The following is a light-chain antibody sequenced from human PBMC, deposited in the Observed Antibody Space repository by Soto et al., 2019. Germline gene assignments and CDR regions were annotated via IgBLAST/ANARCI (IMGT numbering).Light chain of an antibody. V-gene: IGKV1-5*01. CDR2: DVS. Sequence: DIQMTQSPSTLSASEGDRVTISCRASQSVSIWLAWYQQKPGKAPTLLIYDVSRLQSGVPSRFSGSGSGTDFTLTISCLQSEDFATYYCQQYYSYPITFGQGTRLEIK. CDR3: QQYYSYPIT. CDR1: QSVSIW. J-gene: IGKJ5*01.